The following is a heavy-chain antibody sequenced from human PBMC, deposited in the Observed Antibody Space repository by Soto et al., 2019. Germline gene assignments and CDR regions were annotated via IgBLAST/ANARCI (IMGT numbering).Heavy chain of an antibody. CDR1: GYTFTSYG. D-gene: IGHD3-22*01. V-gene: IGHV1-18*01. CDR3: ARDSPAPPYYYDSSGYHAFDY. J-gene: IGHJ4*02. CDR2: ISAYNGNT. Sequence: QVQLVQSGAEVKKPGASVKVSCKASGYTFTSYGISWVRQAPGQGLEWMGWISAYNGNTNYAQKLQGRVTMTTDTSTSTADMELRSLRSDDTAVYYCARDSPAPPYYYDSSGYHAFDYWGQGTLVTVSS.